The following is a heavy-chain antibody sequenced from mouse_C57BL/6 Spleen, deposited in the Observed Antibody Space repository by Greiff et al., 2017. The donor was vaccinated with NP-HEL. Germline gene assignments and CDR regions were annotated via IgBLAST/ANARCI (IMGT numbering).Heavy chain of an antibody. J-gene: IGHJ2*01. D-gene: IGHD5-1-1*01. V-gene: IGHV5-4*01. Sequence: EVKLMESGGGLVKPGGSLKLSCEASGFTFSSYAMSWVRQTPEKRLEWVATISDGGSYTYYPDNVKGRFTFSRDNAKNNLYLQLSSLKSEDTAMYYCAREGRYLFDYWGQGTTLTVSS. CDR2: ISDGGSYT. CDR3: AREGRYLFDY. CDR1: GFTFSSYA.